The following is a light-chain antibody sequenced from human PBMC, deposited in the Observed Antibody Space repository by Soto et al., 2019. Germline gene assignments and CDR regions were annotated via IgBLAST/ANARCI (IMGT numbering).Light chain of an antibody. CDR3: QHYGRSPIT. CDR2: GAS. Sequence: DIVLTQSPGTLSLSPGDRATLSCRASQSVNSRLAWYQHKPGQAPRLLISGASSRATGIPDRFSGSGSATDFTLTISRLEPEDFALYYCQHYGRSPITFGQGTRLEIK. V-gene: IGKV3-20*01. CDR1: QSVNSR. J-gene: IGKJ5*01.